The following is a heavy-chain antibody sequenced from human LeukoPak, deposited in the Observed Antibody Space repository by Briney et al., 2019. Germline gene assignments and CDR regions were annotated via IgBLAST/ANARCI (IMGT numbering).Heavy chain of an antibody. CDR2: ISAYNGNT. D-gene: IGHD2-2*01. Sequence: ASVKVSCKASGYTFTSYGISWVRQAPGQGLEWMGWISAYNGNTNYAQKLQGRATMTTDTSTSTAYMELRSLRSDDTAVYYCARGSVVPAARTYYGMDVWGQGTTVTASS. V-gene: IGHV1-18*01. CDR1: GYTFTSYG. CDR3: ARGSVVPAARTYYGMDV. J-gene: IGHJ6*02.